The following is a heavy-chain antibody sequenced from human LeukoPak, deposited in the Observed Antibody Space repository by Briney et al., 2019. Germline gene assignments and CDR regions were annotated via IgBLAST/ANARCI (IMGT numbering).Heavy chain of an antibody. Sequence: PGGSLRLSCAASGFTFSSYGMHWVRQAPGKGLEWVAFIRYDGSNKYYADSVKGRFTISRDNSKNTLYLQMNSLRAEDTAVYYCAKGHFSSLGYYYMDVWGKGTTVTVSS. CDR3: AKGHFSSLGYYYMDV. CDR1: GFTFSSYG. J-gene: IGHJ6*03. V-gene: IGHV3-30*02. CDR2: IRYDGSNK. D-gene: IGHD3-16*01.